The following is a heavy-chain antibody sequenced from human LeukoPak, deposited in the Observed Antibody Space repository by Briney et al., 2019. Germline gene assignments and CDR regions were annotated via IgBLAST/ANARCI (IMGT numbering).Heavy chain of an antibody. J-gene: IGHJ3*02. CDR3: ARSGPPAGRPDAFDI. V-gene: IGHV4-39*07. CDR2: IYYSGKA. Sequence: SETLSLTCTVSGGSISTSSYHWGWFRQPPGKALECIGTIYYSGKAYYNPSLNSRVTISIHTSKNEFSLKLSSVTAADRAVYYCARSGPPAGRPDAFDIWGQGTMATVSS. CDR1: GGSISTSSYH. D-gene: IGHD2-2*01.